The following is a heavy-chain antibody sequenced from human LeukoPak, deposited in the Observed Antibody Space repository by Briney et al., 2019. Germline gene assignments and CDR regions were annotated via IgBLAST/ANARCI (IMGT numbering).Heavy chain of an antibody. D-gene: IGHD6-19*01. Sequence: SVKVSCKASGGTFSSYAISWVRQAPGQGLEWMGGIFPIFGTANYAQKFQGRVTITADKSTSTAYMELSSLRSEDTAVYYCALLYSSGGTGPDDYWGQGTLVTVSS. J-gene: IGHJ4*02. V-gene: IGHV1-69*06. CDR1: GGTFSSYA. CDR3: ALLYSSGGTGPDDY. CDR2: IFPIFGTA.